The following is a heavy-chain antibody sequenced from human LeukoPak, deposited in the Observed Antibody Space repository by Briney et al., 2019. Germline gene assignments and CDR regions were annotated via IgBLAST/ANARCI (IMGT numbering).Heavy chain of an antibody. CDR2: TRYDESKT. CDR3: AKARYSGSPALDF. D-gene: IGHD1-26*01. Sequence: GGSLRLSCAASGFTFGSNGMHWVRQTPGKGLDWVAFTRYDESKTFYGGSVRGRFTISRDNSKNTLYLQMNSLTTDDSAVYYCAKARYSGSPALDFWGQGTLVTVSS. J-gene: IGHJ4*02. CDR1: GFTFGSNG. V-gene: IGHV3-30*02.